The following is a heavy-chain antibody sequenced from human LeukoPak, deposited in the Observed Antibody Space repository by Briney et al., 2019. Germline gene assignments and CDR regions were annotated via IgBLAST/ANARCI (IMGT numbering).Heavy chain of an antibody. CDR1: GGSISSYY. V-gene: IGHV4-59*12. J-gene: IGHJ3*02. CDR2: IYYSGST. Sequence: PSETLSLTCTVSGGSISSYYWSWIRQTPGKGLELIAYIYYSGSTTYNPSLKSRVTISVDTSKNQFSLKLSSVTAADTAVYYCAREGTIFGVVTTFDAFDIWGQGTMVTVSS. D-gene: IGHD3-3*01. CDR3: AREGTIFGVVTTFDAFDI.